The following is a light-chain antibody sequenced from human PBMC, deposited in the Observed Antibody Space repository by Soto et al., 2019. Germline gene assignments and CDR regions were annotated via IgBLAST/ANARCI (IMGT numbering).Light chain of an antibody. Sequence: EILMTQSPATLSVSPGERATLSCRASQSVSSSYLAWYQQKPGQAPRLLIYGASSRATGLPDRFSGSGSGTDFTLPISRLEPEDFAVYYCQQYGSSPELTFGGGTKVDI. V-gene: IGKV3-20*01. CDR3: QQYGSSPELT. J-gene: IGKJ4*01. CDR1: QSVSSSY. CDR2: GAS.